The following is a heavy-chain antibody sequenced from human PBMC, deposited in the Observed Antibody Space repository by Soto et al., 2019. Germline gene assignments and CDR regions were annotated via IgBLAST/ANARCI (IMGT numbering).Heavy chain of an antibody. CDR3: ARNMDYYYGPGSGNGHGF. Sequence: QVQLVQSGAEVKEPGDSVRVSCEASGDTFTAYYIHLVRQAPVQGLEWRGWINTKFGDTTYAQDFQGRVSMTMDMSISTVYMELSRLTSGDTAIYYCARNMDYYYGPGSGNGHGFWGQGPTVTVFS. D-gene: IGHD3-10*01. J-gene: IGHJ6*02. CDR1: GDTFTAYY. V-gene: IGHV1-2*02. CDR2: INTKFGDT.